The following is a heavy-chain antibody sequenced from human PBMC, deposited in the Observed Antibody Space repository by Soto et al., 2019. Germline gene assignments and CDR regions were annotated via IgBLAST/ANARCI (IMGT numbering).Heavy chain of an antibody. CDR2: IYWDNDK. V-gene: IGHV2-5*02. D-gene: IGHD3-10*01. CDR3: ARSLWFGELH. J-gene: IGHJ4*02. CDR1: GFSLSTTGVG. Sequence: QITLKESGPTLVKPTQTLTLTCSFSGFSLSTTGVGVGWIRQSPGKALEWLAIIYWDNDKRYSPSLKSRVTSTKDTSKNQVVLTVTNIDPVDTGTYYCARSLWFGELHWGQGALVTVSS.